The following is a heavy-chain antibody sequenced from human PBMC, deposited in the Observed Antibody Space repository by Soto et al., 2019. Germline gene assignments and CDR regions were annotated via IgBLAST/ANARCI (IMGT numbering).Heavy chain of an antibody. V-gene: IGHV3-23*01. CDR3: AKDAPYVVTAIHYYYGMDV. Sequence: EVQLLESGGGLVQPGGSLRLSCAASGFTFSSYAMSWVRQAPGKGLEWVSAISGSGGSTYYADSVKGRFTISRDNSKNTLYLQMNSLRAEDTAVYYCAKDAPYVVTAIHYYYGMDVWGQGTTVTVSS. J-gene: IGHJ6*02. D-gene: IGHD2-21*02. CDR1: GFTFSSYA. CDR2: ISGSGGST.